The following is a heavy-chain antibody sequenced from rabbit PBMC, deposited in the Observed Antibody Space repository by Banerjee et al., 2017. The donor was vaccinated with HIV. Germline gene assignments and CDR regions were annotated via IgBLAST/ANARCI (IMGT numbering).Heavy chain of an antibody. D-gene: IGHD4-1*01. V-gene: IGHV1S40*01. CDR3: ARDLAGVIGWNFNF. J-gene: IGHJ6*01. Sequence: QSLEESGGDLVKPGASLTLTCKASGFSFSSSYWMCWVRQAPGKGLEWIACIDPTSSGSTYYAIWAKGRFTISKSSSTTVTLQMTSLTAADTATYFCARDLAGVIGWNFNFWGPGTLVTVS. CDR1: GFSFSSSYW. CDR2: IDPTSSGST.